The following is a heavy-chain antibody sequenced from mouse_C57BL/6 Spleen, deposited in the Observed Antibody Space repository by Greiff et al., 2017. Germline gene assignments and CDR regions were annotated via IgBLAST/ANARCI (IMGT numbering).Heavy chain of an antibody. Sequence: QVQLQQPGAELVMPGASVKLSCKASGYTFTSYWMPWVKQRPGQGLEWIGEIDPSDSYTNYNQKFKGKSTLTVDKSSSTAYIQLSSLTSEDSAVXYSARAGITTVADFDYWGQGTTLTVSS. J-gene: IGHJ2*01. V-gene: IGHV1-69*01. CDR1: GYTFTSYW. CDR2: IDPSDSYT. D-gene: IGHD1-1*01. CDR3: ARAGITTVADFDY.